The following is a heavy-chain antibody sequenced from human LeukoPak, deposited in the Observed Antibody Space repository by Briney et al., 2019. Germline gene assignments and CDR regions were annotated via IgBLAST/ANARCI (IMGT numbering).Heavy chain of an antibody. V-gene: IGHV3-20*04. CDR3: ARAGIIVVPAAMRGYYYYMDV. CDR2: INWNGGST. CDR1: GFTFDDYG. D-gene: IGHD2-2*01. Sequence: GGSLRLSCAASGFTFDDYGMSWVRQAPGKGLEGVSGINWNGGSTGYADSVKGRFTISRDNAKNSLYLQMNSLRAEDTALYYCARAGIIVVPAAMRGYYYYMDVWGKGATVTVSS. J-gene: IGHJ6*03.